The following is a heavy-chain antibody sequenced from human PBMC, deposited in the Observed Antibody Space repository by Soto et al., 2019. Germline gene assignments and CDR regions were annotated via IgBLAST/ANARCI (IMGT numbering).Heavy chain of an antibody. CDR1: GYTLTELS. J-gene: IGHJ4*02. Sequence: GASVKVSCKVSGYTLTELSMHWVRQAPGKGLEWMGGFDPEDGETIYAQKFQGRVTMTEDTSTDTAYMELSSLRSEDTAVYYCATSEYYGSGSYYQFDDWGQGTRVTVSS. V-gene: IGHV1-24*01. CDR2: FDPEDGET. D-gene: IGHD3-10*01. CDR3: ATSEYYGSGSYYQFDD.